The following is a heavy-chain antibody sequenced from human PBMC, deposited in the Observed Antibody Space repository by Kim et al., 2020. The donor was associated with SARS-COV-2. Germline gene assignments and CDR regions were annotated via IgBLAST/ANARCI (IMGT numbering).Heavy chain of an antibody. J-gene: IGHJ6*02. V-gene: IGHV4-34*01. Sequence: SETLSLTCAVYGGSFSGYYWSWIRQPPGKGLEWIGEINHSGSTNYNPSLKSRVTISVDTSKNQFSLKLSSVTAADTAVYYCARGRTYGSGRYLIFPTWGQGTTGSVSS. CDR1: GGSFSGYY. CDR3: ARGRTYGSGRYLIFPT. D-gene: IGHD3-10*01. CDR2: INHSGST.